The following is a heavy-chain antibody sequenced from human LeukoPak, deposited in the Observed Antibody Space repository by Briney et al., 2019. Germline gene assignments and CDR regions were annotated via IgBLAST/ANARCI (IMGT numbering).Heavy chain of an antibody. V-gene: IGHV3-48*01. CDR2: ISSSSSTI. J-gene: IGHJ4*02. D-gene: IGHD3-22*01. CDR1: GFTFSSYS. CDR3: ARDSYYYDSSGSAY. Sequence: GGSLRLSCAASGFTFSSYSMNWVRQAPGKGLEWVSYISSSSSTIYYADSVKGRFTISRDNAKNSLYLQMNSLRAEDTAVYYCARDSYYYDSSGSAYWGQGTLVTVSS.